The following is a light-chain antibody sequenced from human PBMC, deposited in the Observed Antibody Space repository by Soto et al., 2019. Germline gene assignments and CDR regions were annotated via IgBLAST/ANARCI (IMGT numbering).Light chain of an antibody. CDR3: QQSYSSPYT. V-gene: IGKV1-39*01. CDR2: DAS. J-gene: IGKJ2*01. Sequence: DIQMTQSPTSLSASVGDRVTITCRASQTINKNLNWYRHKLGKAPELLIYDASDSHAGVPSRFSGSGSGTDFTLIITGLQPEDFATYYCQQSYSSPYTFGQGTKLEIK. CDR1: QTINKN.